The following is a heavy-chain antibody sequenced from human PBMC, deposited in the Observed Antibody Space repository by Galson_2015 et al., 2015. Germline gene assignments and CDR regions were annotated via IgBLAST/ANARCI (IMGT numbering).Heavy chain of an antibody. Sequence: SVKVSCKASGGTFSSYTISWVRQAPGQGLECMGRIIPILGIANYAQKFRGRVTITADKSTSTAYMELSSLRSEDTAVYYCAEGGRGVGSYWGQGTLVTVSS. CDR3: AEGGRGVGSY. J-gene: IGHJ4*02. D-gene: IGHD3-10*01. CDR1: GGTFSSYT. V-gene: IGHV1-69*02. CDR2: IIPILGIA.